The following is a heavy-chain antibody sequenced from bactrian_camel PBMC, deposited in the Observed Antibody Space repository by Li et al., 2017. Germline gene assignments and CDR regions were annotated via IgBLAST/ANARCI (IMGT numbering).Heavy chain of an antibody. J-gene: IGHJ4*01. CDR3: AADGRNGGSAYHCRDVRQFYY. Sequence: HVQLVESGGGSVEVGGALTLSCVMTEWTANSYCLGWLRQAPGKEREGVAGIDLDGSTNYVDSVKGRFTVSQDNANHNLYLQMNNLKPEDTAMYYCAADGRNGGSAYHCRDVRQFYYSGQGTQVTVS. CDR2: IDLDGST. CDR1: EWTANSYC. V-gene: IGHV3S57*01. D-gene: IGHD1*01.